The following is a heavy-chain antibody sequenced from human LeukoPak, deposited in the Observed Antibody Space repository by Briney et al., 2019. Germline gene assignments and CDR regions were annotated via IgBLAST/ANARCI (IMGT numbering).Heavy chain of an antibody. CDR1: GFTFSSYG. CDR3: AKPQEYSSGWLFDY. Sequence: GRSLRLSCAASGFTFSSYGMHWVRQAPGKGLEWVAVISYDGSNKYYADSVKGRFTISRDNSKNTLYLQMNSLRAEDTAVYYCAKPQEYSSGWLFDYWGQGTLVTVSS. CDR2: ISYDGSNK. D-gene: IGHD6-19*01. J-gene: IGHJ4*02. V-gene: IGHV3-30*18.